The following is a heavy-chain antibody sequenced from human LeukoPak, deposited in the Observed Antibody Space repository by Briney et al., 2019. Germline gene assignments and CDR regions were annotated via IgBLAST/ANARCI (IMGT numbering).Heavy chain of an antibody. CDR1: GYTFTSYG. CDR3: ATSDVGLILDV. Sequence: ASVKVSCKASGYTFTSYGISWVRQAPGQGLEWMGWISVYNGNTNYAQKFQGRVTMTEDTSTDTAYMELSSLRSEDTAVYYCATSDVGLILDVWGQGTTVTVSS. D-gene: IGHD3-16*01. V-gene: IGHV1-18*01. CDR2: ISVYNGNT. J-gene: IGHJ6*02.